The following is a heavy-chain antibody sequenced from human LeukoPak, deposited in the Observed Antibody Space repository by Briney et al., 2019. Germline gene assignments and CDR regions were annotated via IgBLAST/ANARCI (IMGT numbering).Heavy chain of an antibody. D-gene: IGHD1-14*01. V-gene: IGHV3-30*18. J-gene: IGHJ4*02. CDR2: ISYDGSNE. Sequence: AGGSLRLSCAASGFSFKTYGMHWVRQAPGKGPKWVAVISYDGSNEYYADSVEGRFTISRDNSKNTLSLQMNSLRAEDTAVYYCAKDRTGQFSTGSDYWGQGTLVTVSS. CDR1: GFSFKTYG. CDR3: AKDRTGQFSTGSDY.